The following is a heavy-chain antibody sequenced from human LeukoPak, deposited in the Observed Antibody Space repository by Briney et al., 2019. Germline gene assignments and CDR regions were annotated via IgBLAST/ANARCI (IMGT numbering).Heavy chain of an antibody. V-gene: IGHV4-59*01. CDR2: IYYSGST. CDR1: GGSISGYY. D-gene: IGHD7-27*01. J-gene: IGHJ3*02. Sequence: SETLSLTRTVSGGSISGYYWSWIRQPPGKGLEWIGYIYYSGSTNYSPSLKSRVTISLDTSKNQFSLKLSSVTAADTAVYFCARSKWGYAFDIWGQGTMVTFSS. CDR3: ARSKWGYAFDI.